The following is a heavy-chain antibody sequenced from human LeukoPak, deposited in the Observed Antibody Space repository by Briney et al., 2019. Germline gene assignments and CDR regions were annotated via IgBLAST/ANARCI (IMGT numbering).Heavy chain of an antibody. Sequence: ASVKVSCKASGYTFASYGVTWVRQAPGQGLEWMGWISAYNGNTNYAQKLQGRVTMTTDTSTSTAYMELRSLRSDDTAVYYCARQVDSTMALPDYWGQGTLLTVSS. V-gene: IGHV1-18*01. CDR1: GYTFASYG. J-gene: IGHJ4*02. D-gene: IGHD3-10*01. CDR2: ISAYNGNT. CDR3: ARQVDSTMALPDY.